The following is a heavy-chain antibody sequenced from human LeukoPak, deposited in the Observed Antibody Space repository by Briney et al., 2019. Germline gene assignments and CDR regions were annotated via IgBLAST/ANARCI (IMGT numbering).Heavy chain of an antibody. D-gene: IGHD3-22*01. CDR2: FYSGGST. J-gene: IGHJ3*02. CDR1: GFTVSSNY. CDR3: ASFYTYYYDSSGYYSGDAFDI. V-gene: IGHV3-66*01. Sequence: PGGSLRLSCAASGFTVSSNYMSWVRQAPGKGLKGVSVFYSGGSTYYADSVKGRFTISRDNSKNTLYLQMNSLRAEDTAVYYCASFYTYYYDSSGYYSGDAFDIWGQGTMVTVSS.